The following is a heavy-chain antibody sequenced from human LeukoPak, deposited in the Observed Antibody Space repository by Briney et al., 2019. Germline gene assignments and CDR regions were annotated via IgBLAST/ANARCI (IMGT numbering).Heavy chain of an antibody. Sequence: GGSLRLSCAASGFTFSSYGMHWVRQAPGKGLEWVAVIWYDGSNKYYADSVKGRFTISRDNSKNTLYLQMNSLRAEDTAVYYCARESVVTLALDYWGQGTLVTVSS. J-gene: IGHJ4*02. V-gene: IGHV3-33*01. CDR3: ARESVVTLALDY. CDR2: IWYDGSNK. CDR1: GFTFSSYG. D-gene: IGHD2-21*02.